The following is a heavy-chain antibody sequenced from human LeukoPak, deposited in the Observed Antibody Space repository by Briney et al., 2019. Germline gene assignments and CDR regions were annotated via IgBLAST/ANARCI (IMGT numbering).Heavy chain of an antibody. CDR2: ISSSGSFI. CDR3: ARVLRLERPYYYYYMDV. Sequence: GGSLRLSCAASGFTFSDYYMSWIRQAPGKGLEWVSYISSSGSFIYYADSVKGRFTISRDNAKNSLYLQMNSLRAEDTALYHCARVLRLERPYYYYYMDVWGKGTTVTISS. CDR1: GFTFSDYY. D-gene: IGHD1-1*01. J-gene: IGHJ6*03. V-gene: IGHV3-11*01.